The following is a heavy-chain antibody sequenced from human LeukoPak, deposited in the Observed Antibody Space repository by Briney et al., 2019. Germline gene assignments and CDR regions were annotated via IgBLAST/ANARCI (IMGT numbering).Heavy chain of an antibody. Sequence: GASVKVSCKASGYTFTSYGISWVRQAPGQGLEGMGWISAYNGNTNYAQKLQGRVTMTTDTSTSTAYMELRSLRSDDTAVYYCARDYLMYYYGSGSVYGMDVWGQGTTVTVS. CDR2: ISAYNGNT. J-gene: IGHJ6*02. V-gene: IGHV1-18*01. CDR3: ARDYLMYYYGSGSVYGMDV. CDR1: GYTFTSYG. D-gene: IGHD3-10*01.